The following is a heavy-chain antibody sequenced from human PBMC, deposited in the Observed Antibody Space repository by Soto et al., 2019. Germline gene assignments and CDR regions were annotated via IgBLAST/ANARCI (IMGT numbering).Heavy chain of an antibody. CDR3: ATSGEGYNWFDP. V-gene: IGHV4-31*03. Sequence: PSETLSLTCTVSGGSISSGGYYWSWIRQHPGKGLEWIGYIYYSGSTYYNPSLKSRVTISVDTSKNQFSLKLSSVTAADTAVYYCATSGEGYNWFDPWGQGTLVTVSS. CDR1: GGSISSGGYY. CDR2: IYYSGST. J-gene: IGHJ5*02. D-gene: IGHD2-15*01.